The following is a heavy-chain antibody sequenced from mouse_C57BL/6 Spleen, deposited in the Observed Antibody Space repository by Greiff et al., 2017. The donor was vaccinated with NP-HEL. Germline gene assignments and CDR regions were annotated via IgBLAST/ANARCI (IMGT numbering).Heavy chain of an antibody. CDR3: AAWDEDYYAMDY. D-gene: IGHD4-1*01. V-gene: IGHV1-69*01. CDR2: IDPSDSYT. CDR1: GYTFTSYW. Sequence: QVHVKQPGAELVMPGASVKLSCKASGYTFTSYWMHWVKQRPGQGLEWIGEIDPSDSYTNYNQKFKGKSTLTVDKSSSTAYMQLSSLTSEDSAVYYCAAWDEDYYAMDYWGQGTSVTVSS. J-gene: IGHJ4*01.